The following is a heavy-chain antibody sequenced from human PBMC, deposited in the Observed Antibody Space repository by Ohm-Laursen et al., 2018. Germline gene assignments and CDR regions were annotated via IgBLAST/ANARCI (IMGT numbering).Heavy chain of an antibody. V-gene: IGHV4-61*01. CDR1: GVSVSSGSYY. J-gene: IGHJ2*01. CDR2: IYYSGST. D-gene: IGHD4-17*01. Sequence: TLSLTWAVSGVSVSSGSYYWSWIRQPPGKGLEWIGYIYYSGSTNSNPSLKSRVTISVDTSKNQFSLMLSSVTAADTAVYYCAGRCRQLRCPSRGDLWGRGTLVTVSS. CDR3: AGRCRQLRCPSRGDL.